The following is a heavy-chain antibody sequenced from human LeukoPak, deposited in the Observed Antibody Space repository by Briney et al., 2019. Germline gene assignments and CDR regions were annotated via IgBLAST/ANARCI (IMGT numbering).Heavy chain of an antibody. Sequence: PGGSLRLSCAASGFTFSNYWMHWVRQAPGKGLGWVSAISGSGSNAYYADSVKGRFTISRDNSKNTLYLQMSNLRAEDTAVYYCATKPDYGDYFFDYWGQGTLVTVSS. J-gene: IGHJ4*02. CDR3: ATKPDYGDYFFDY. V-gene: IGHV3-23*01. D-gene: IGHD4-17*01. CDR2: ISGSGSNA. CDR1: GFTFSNYW.